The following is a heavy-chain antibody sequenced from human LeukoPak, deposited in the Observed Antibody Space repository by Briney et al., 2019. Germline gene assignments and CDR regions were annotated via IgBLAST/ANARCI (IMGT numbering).Heavy chain of an antibody. V-gene: IGHV3-21*01. Sequence: PGGSLRLSCAASGFTFSSYAMSWVRQAPGKGLEWVSSISSSSSYIYYADSVKGRFTISRDNAKNSLYLQMNSLRAEDTAVYYCARDVGYCSGGSCERDYWGQGTLVTVSS. CDR2: ISSSSSYI. CDR1: GFTFSSYA. CDR3: ARDVGYCSGGSCERDY. J-gene: IGHJ4*02. D-gene: IGHD2-15*01.